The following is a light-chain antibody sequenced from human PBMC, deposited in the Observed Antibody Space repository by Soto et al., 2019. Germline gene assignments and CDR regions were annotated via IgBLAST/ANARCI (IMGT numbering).Light chain of an antibody. Sequence: EIVLTQSPGTLSLSPGERATLSCRASQSVSSSYLAWYQQKPGQAPRLLIYGASSKATGIPDRFSGSGSGTDFTLTISRLEPDDFAVYYCQQYGISFTFGAGTKVVNK. CDR1: QSVSSSY. CDR3: QQYGISFT. V-gene: IGKV3-20*01. J-gene: IGKJ3*01. CDR2: GAS.